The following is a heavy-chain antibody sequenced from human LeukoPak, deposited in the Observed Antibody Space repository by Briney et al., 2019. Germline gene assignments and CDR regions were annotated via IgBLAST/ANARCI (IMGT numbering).Heavy chain of an antibody. CDR2: IIPIFGTA. V-gene: IGHV1-69*13. CDR3: ARRTTNXXDP. Sequence: ASVKVSCKASGGTFSSYAISWVRQAPGQGLEWMGGIIPIFGTANYAQKFQGRVTITADESTSTAYMELSSLRSEDTAVYYCARRTTNXXDPXXQGTXVTVSS. CDR1: GGTFSSYA. J-gene: IGHJ5*02. D-gene: IGHD1-1*01.